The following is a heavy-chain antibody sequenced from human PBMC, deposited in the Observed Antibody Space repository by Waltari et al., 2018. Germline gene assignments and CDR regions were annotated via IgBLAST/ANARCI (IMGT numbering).Heavy chain of an antibody. CDR1: GGTFSSYA. J-gene: IGHJ2*01. CDR2: IIPIFGTA. Sequence: QVQLVQSGAEVKKPGSSVKVSCKASGGTFSSYAISWVRQAPGQGLEWMGGIIPIFGTANYAQKFQGRVTITTDESTSTAYMELSSLRSEDTAVYYCARDRMDIVATYRYFDLWGRGTLVTVSS. CDR3: ARDRMDIVATYRYFDL. D-gene: IGHD5-12*01. V-gene: IGHV1-69*05.